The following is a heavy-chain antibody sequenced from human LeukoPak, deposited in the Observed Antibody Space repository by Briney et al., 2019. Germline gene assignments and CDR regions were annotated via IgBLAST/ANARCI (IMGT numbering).Heavy chain of an antibody. CDR3: AKAQATNIYGPGY. V-gene: IGHV3-23*01. J-gene: IGHJ4*02. CDR2: VSGSGINT. CDR1: GFTFSNYA. Sequence: GGSLRLSCAASGFTFSNYAMSWVRQAPGKGLEWLSVVSGSGINTYYPESVKGRFTISRDNSRNTLYLQMNSLRAEDTAVYYCAKAQATNIYGPGYWGQGTLVTVSS. D-gene: IGHD5-18*01.